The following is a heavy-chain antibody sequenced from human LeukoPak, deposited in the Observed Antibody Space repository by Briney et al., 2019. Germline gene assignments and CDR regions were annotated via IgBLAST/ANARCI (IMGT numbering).Heavy chain of an antibody. CDR3: ARDLSPHGFDP. CDR2: IYYSGNT. Sequence: SETLSLTCTVSGGSINSGDYYWSWIRQPPGKGLEWIGYIYYSGNTYYNPSLKSRVTISLDTSKNQFSLKLNSVTAADTAVYYCARDLSPHGFDPWGQGTLVTVSS. V-gene: IGHV4-30-4*01. CDR1: GGSINSGDYY. J-gene: IGHJ5*02.